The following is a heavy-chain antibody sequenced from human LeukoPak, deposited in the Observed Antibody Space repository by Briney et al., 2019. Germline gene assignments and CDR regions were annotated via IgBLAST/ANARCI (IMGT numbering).Heavy chain of an antibody. V-gene: IGHV4-30-2*01. D-gene: IGHD5-18*01. CDR1: GGSISSGGYS. J-gene: IGHJ4*02. CDR2: IYHSGST. Sequence: SETLSLTCAVSGGSISSGGYSWSWIRQPPGKGLEWIGYIYHSGSTYYNPSLKSRVTISVDRSKNQFSLKLSSVTAADTAVYYCARGRKAGYSYGYPYNYFDYWGQGTLVTVSS. CDR3: ARGRKAGYSYGYPYNYFDY.